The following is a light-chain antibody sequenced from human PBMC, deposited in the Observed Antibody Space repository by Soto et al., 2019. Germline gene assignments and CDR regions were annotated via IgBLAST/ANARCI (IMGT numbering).Light chain of an antibody. V-gene: IGLV1-40*01. CDR3: QSYDSSLSFYV. CDR1: SSNIGAGYD. CDR2: GNS. Sequence: QSVLTQPPSVSRAPGQRVTISCTGSSSNIGAGYDVHWYQQLPGTVPKLLIYGNSNRPSGVPDRFSGSKSGTSASLAITGLQAEDEADYYCQSYDSSLSFYVFGTGTKVTVL. J-gene: IGLJ1*01.